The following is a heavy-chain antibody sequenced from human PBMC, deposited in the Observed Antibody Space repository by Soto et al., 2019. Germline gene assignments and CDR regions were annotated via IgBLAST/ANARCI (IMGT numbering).Heavy chain of an antibody. CDR3: GRDPATVTTYFDY. D-gene: IGHD4-17*01. V-gene: IGHV3-33*01. Sequence: QVQLVESGGGVVQPGTSLRLSCAASGFTFSSYGMHWVRQAPGKGLEWVALIWNDGSKKKYADSVKGRFTISRDDSKSTLYLEMNSLRAEDTAVYSCGRDPATVTTYFDYWGQGTLVTVSS. CDR2: IWNDGSKK. J-gene: IGHJ4*02. CDR1: GFTFSSYG.